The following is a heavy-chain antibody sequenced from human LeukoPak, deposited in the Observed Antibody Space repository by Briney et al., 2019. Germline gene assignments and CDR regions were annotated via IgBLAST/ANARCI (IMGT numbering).Heavy chain of an antibody. CDR1: GGSFSGYY. Sequence: PSETLSLTCAVYGGSFSGYYWSWIRHPPGKGLEWIGEINHSGSTNYNPSLKSRVTISVDTSKNQFSLKLSSVTAADTAVYYCARGARYYDILTGLDYWGQGTLVTVSS. CDR3: ARGARYYDILTGLDY. V-gene: IGHV4-34*01. CDR2: INHSGST. J-gene: IGHJ4*02. D-gene: IGHD3-9*01.